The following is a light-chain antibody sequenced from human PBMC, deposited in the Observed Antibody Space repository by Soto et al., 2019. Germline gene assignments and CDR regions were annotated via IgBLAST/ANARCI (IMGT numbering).Light chain of an antibody. J-gene: IGKJ5*01. CDR2: KAS. V-gene: IGKV1-5*03. CDR3: QQYNTYPLT. Sequence: DIQMTQSPSTLSASVGDRVTITCRASQSISTWLAWYQQKPGKAPKLLIYKASNLEGGVPSRFSGSGSGTEFTITISSLQPDDFATYYCQQYNTYPLTFGGGTRLEIK. CDR1: QSISTW.